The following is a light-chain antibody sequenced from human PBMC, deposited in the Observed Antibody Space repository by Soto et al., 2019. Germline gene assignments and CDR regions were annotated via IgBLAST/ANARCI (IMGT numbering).Light chain of an antibody. CDR2: DAS. V-gene: IGKV3-11*01. Sequence: ETVLTQSPATLSLSPGETATLSRRASQSVDIYLAWYQQKPGQAPRLLIYDASNRASGVPARFSGSGSGTDFTLTISSLEPEDFAVYYCQQRKNWPPLTFGQGTRLEI. J-gene: IGKJ5*01. CDR3: QQRKNWPPLT. CDR1: QSVDIY.